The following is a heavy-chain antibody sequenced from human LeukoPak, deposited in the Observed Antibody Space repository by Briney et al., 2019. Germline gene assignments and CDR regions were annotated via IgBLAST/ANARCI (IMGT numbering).Heavy chain of an antibody. CDR3: ARQTPPRARGSLSCSSTSCPSHY. D-gene: IGHD2-2*01. CDR1: GYTFTGYY. J-gene: IGHJ4*02. V-gene: IGHV1-2*02. Sequence: ASVKVSCKASGYTFTGYYMHWVRQAPGQGLEWMGWINPNSGGTNYAQKFQGRVTMTRDTSISTAYMELSRLRSDDTAVYYCARQTPPRARGSLSCSSTSCPSHYWGQGTLVTVSS. CDR2: INPNSGGT.